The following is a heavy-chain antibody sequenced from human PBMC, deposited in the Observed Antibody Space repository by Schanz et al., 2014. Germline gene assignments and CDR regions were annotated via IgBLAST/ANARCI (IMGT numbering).Heavy chain of an antibody. CDR3: ARAPPPYSSSPYYWYYGMDV. V-gene: IGHV3-11*01. CDR1: GFTFSDYY. D-gene: IGHD6-6*01. J-gene: IGHJ6*02. Sequence: QVQLVESGGGLVKPGGSLRLSCAASGFTFSDYYMNWIRQAPGKGLEWVSYISNSGYTIYYADSVKGRFTISRDNAKTSLYLQRNRLRAEATALFYCARAPPPYSSSPYYWYYGMDVWGQGTTVTVSS. CDR2: ISNSGYTI.